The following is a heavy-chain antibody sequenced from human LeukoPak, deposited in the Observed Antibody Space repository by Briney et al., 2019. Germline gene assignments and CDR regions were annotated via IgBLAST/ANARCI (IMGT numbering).Heavy chain of an antibody. CDR3: VKDLLGELYPSPFDY. V-gene: IGHV3-9*01. J-gene: IGHJ4*02. CDR1: GFTFDDWA. CDR2: ISWNSINV. Sequence: PGRSLTLSCAASGFTFDDWAMHWVRQTPGKGLEWVSGISWNSINVGYADSVKGRFTISRDNAEKTLYLRMNSLRPEDTALYYCVKDLLGELYPSPFDYWGQGTLVTVSS. D-gene: IGHD3-16*01.